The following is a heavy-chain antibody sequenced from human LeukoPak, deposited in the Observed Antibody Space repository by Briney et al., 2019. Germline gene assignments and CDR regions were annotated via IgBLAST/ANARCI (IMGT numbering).Heavy chain of an antibody. D-gene: IGHD1-26*01. CDR1: GFTVSSNY. J-gene: IGHJ5*02. CDR2: IYSGGST. CDR3: ARVVGNWFDP. V-gene: IGHV3-53*01. Sequence: GGSLRLSCAASGFTVSSNYMSWVRQAPGKGLEWVSVIYSGGSTYYADSVKGRFTISSANSKNTLYLQMNSLRAEDTAVYYCARVVGNWFDPWGQGTLVTVSS.